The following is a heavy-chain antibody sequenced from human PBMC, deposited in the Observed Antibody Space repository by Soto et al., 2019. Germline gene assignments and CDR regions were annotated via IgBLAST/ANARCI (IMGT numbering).Heavy chain of an antibody. D-gene: IGHD3-22*01. V-gene: IGHV4-59*01. Sequence: SETLSLTCTVSGGSISSYYWSWIRQPPGKGLGWIGYIYYSGSTNYNPSLKSRVTISVDPSKNQFSLKLSSMTAADTAVYYCARDLYDYYDSSGYYYYYGMDVWGQGTTVTVSS. CDR2: IYYSGST. CDR3: ARDLYDYYDSSGYYYYYGMDV. J-gene: IGHJ6*02. CDR1: GGSISSYY.